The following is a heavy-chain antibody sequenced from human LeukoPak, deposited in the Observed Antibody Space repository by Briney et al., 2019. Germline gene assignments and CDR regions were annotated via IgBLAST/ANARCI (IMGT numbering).Heavy chain of an antibody. D-gene: IGHD6-6*01. CDR1: GYTFTSYD. CDR2: MNPNSGNT. J-gene: IGHJ6*03. Sequence: ASVKVSCKASGYTFTSYDINWVRQATGQGLEWMGWMNPNSGNTGYAQKFQGRVTMTRNTSISTAYMELRSLRSDDTAVYYCAAGPYSSSSMSYYYYYMDVWGQGTLVTVSS. CDR3: AAGPYSSSSMSYYYYYMDV. V-gene: IGHV1-8*01.